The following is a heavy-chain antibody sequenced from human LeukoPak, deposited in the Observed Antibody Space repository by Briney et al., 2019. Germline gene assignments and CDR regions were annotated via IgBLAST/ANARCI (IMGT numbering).Heavy chain of an antibody. CDR2: INHSGST. Sequence: SQTLSLTCTVSGGSISSGGYYWSWIRQPPGKGLEWIGEINHSGSTNYNPPLKSRVTISLDTSKNQFSLKLSSVTAADTAVYYCARGIAAPFHWGQGTLVTVSS. CDR3: ARGIAAPFH. J-gene: IGHJ4*02. D-gene: IGHD6-13*01. CDR1: GGSISSGGYY. V-gene: IGHV4-30-2*01.